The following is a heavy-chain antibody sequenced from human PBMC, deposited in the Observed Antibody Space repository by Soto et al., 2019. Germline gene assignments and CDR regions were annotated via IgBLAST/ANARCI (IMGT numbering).Heavy chain of an antibody. CDR1: GYTFTSYA. CDR2: INAGNGNT. Sequence: ASVKVSCKASGYTFTSYAMHWVRQAPGQRLEWMGWINAGNGNTKYSQKFQGRVTITRDTSASTAYMELSSLRSEDTAVYYCARAFIVVVPAALGYWGQGTLVTVPQ. CDR3: ARAFIVVVPAALGY. D-gene: IGHD2-2*01. J-gene: IGHJ4*02. V-gene: IGHV1-3*01.